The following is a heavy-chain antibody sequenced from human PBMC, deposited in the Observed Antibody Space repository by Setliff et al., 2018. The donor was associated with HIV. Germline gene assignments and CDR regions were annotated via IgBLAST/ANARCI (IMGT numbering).Heavy chain of an antibody. CDR2: INHSGST. V-gene: IGHV4-34*01. CDR1: GGSFNEYY. CDR3: ARAYRDNVWGSWRQISSWFDS. D-gene: IGHD3-16*01. Sequence: PSETLSLTCAVYGGSFNEYYWNWIRQIPGKGLEWIGEINHSGSTNYNESLKRRLRISVDTSKNQFSLSLNSVTAADTAVYCCARAYRDNVWGSWRQISSWFDSWGQGNLVTVSS. J-gene: IGHJ5*01.